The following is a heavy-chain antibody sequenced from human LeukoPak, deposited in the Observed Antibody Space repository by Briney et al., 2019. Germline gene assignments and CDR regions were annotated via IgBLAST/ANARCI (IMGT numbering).Heavy chain of an antibody. CDR3: ARQTGDNAFDI. D-gene: IGHD7-27*01. Sequence: ESLKISCKGSGYRFTTYWIGWVRQMPGKGLEWMGIIYPGDSDTRYSPSFQGQVTISADKPITTAYLQWNSLKASDTVMYYCARQTGDNAFDIWGRGTMVTVSS. J-gene: IGHJ3*02. V-gene: IGHV5-51*01. CDR1: GYRFTTYW. CDR2: IYPGDSDT.